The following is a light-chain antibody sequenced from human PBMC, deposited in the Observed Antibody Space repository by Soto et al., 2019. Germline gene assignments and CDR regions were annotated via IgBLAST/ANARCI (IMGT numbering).Light chain of an antibody. Sequence: QSALTQPASVSGSPGQSITISCTGTSSDVGGYNYVSWYQHHPGKAPKLIIYDVSNRPSGVSNRFSGSKSGNTASLTISGLQAEDEAEYYCSSYTGSSTPVVFGGGTKVPS. CDR3: SSYTGSSTPVV. J-gene: IGLJ2*01. CDR1: SSDVGGYNY. CDR2: DVS. V-gene: IGLV2-14*03.